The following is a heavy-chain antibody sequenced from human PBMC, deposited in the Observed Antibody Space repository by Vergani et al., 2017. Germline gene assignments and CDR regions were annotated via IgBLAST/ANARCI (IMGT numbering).Heavy chain of an antibody. Sequence: QLQLQESGPGLVKPSETLFLTCTVSGGSISSSSYYWGWIRQPPGKGLEWIGSIYYSGSTDYNPSLKSRVTISVDTSKNQFSLKLSSVTAADTAVYYCARPGSSEMVPFDYWGQGALVTVSS. J-gene: IGHJ4*02. CDR3: ARPGSSEMVPFDY. V-gene: IGHV4-39*01. D-gene: IGHD5-12*01. CDR2: IYYSGST. CDR1: GGSISSSSYY.